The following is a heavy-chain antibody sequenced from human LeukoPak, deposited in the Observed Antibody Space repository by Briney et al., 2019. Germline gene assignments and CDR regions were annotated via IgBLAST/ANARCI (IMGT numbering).Heavy chain of an antibody. CDR1: GFTASSNY. CDR3: ARDPPGYYDSSVYP. Sequence: GGSLRLSCAASGFTASSNYMSWVRQAPGKGLEWVSVIYSGGSTYYADSVKGRFTISRDNSKNTLYLQMNSLRAEDTAVYYCARDPPGYYDSSVYPLGQGTLVTVSS. D-gene: IGHD3-22*01. CDR2: IYSGGST. V-gene: IGHV3-53*01. J-gene: IGHJ5*02.